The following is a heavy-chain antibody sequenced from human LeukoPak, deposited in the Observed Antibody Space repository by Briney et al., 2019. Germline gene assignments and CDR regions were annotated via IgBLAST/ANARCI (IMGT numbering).Heavy chain of an antibody. CDR2: ISYDGSNK. CDR1: GFTFSSYA. Sequence: GRSLRLSCAASGFTFSSYAMHWVRQAPGKGLEWVAVISYDGSNKYYADSVKGRFTISRDNSKNTLYLQMNSLRAEDTAVYYCARGGGYCSSTSCYRGGYYYYYMDVWGKGTTVTVSS. D-gene: IGHD2-2*01. CDR3: ARGGGYCSSTSCYRGGYYYYYMDV. V-gene: IGHV3-30-3*01. J-gene: IGHJ6*03.